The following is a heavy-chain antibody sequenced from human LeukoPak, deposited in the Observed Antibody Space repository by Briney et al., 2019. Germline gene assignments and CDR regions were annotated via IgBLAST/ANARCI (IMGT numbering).Heavy chain of an antibody. CDR1: GFTFSTYS. D-gene: IGHD3-10*01. V-gene: IGHV3-21*04. J-gene: IGHJ4*02. Sequence: GGSLRLSCAASGFTFSTYSMHWVRQAPGKGLEWVSSISSSSGYIYYADSVKGRFTISRDNAKNSLYLQMNSLRAEDTAVYYCAKAGGVTMVRGVFDYWGQGTLVTVSS. CDR3: AKAGGVTMVRGVFDY. CDR2: ISSSSGYI.